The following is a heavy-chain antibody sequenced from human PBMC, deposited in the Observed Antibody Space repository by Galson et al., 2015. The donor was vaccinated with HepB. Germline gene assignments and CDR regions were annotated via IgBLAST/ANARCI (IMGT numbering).Heavy chain of an antibody. J-gene: IGHJ4*02. CDR1: GYTFMNHG. V-gene: IGHV1-18*01. CDR2: ISAYNDNT. CDR3: ARARYSISPPDF. Sequence: SVKVSCKASGYTFMNHGISWVRQAPGQGLEWVGWISAYNDNTNYAQKFKGRVTMTTDTSTSTAYMELRSPRSDDTAVYYCARARYSISPPDFWGQGTLVTVSS. D-gene: IGHD6-6*01.